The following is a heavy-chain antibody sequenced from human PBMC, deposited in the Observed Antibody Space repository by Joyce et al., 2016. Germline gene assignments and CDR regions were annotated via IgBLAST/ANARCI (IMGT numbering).Heavy chain of an antibody. Sequence: EVQLVESGGGLVQPGGSLKLSCAVSGFTLSGSSVHWVRQASGEGLEWVCRIRSKANGGATAYSASVKGRFSISRDDSKNTAYLHMNSLKTDDTAVYYCSNYDLWSGYSPSRDVWGQGSTVTVSS. J-gene: IGHJ6*02. CDR3: SNYDLWSGYSPSRDV. CDR1: GFTLSGSS. V-gene: IGHV3-73*02. D-gene: IGHD3-3*01. CDR2: IRSKANGGAT.